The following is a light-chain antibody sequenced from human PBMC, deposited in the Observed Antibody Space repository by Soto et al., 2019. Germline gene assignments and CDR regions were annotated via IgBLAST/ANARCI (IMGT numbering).Light chain of an antibody. CDR2: DVS. Sequence: QSALTQPRSVSGSPGQSVTISCTGTSSDVGGYNYVSWYQQHPGKAPKLMIYDVSKRPSGVPDRFSGSKSGNTASLTISGLQAEGEADYYCCSYAGSYPVVFGGGTKHTVL. J-gene: IGLJ2*01. CDR1: SSDVGGYNY. V-gene: IGLV2-11*01. CDR3: CSYAGSYPVV.